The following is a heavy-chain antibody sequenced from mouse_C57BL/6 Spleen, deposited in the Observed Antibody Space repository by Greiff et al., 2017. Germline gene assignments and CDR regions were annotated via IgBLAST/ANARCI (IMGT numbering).Heavy chain of an antibody. D-gene: IGHD2-3*01. Sequence: EVKLVESGEGLVKPGGSLKLSCAASGFTFSSYAMSWVRQTPEKRLEWVAYISSGGDYIYYADTVKGRFTISRDNARNTLYLQMSSLKSEDTAMYYCTRLFYDGYYGAYWGQGTLVTVSA. J-gene: IGHJ3*01. CDR1: GFTFSSYA. CDR2: ISSGGDYI. CDR3: TRLFYDGYYGAY. V-gene: IGHV5S21*01.